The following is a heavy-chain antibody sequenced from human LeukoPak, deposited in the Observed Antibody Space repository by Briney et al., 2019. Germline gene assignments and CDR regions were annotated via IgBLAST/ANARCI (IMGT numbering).Heavy chain of an antibody. J-gene: IGHJ6*03. CDR1: GLTFSGSW. CDR3: ARVAQPDYDILTGYSLSAGNYYYYMDV. D-gene: IGHD3-9*01. Sequence: PGGSLRLSCAASGLTFSGSWMNWVRQAPGKGLEWVANIKQDGSEKYYVDSVKGRFTISRDNAKNSLYLQMNSLRAEDTAVYYCARVAQPDYDILTGYSLSAGNYYYYMDVWGKGTTVTVSS. CDR2: IKQDGSEK. V-gene: IGHV3-7*01.